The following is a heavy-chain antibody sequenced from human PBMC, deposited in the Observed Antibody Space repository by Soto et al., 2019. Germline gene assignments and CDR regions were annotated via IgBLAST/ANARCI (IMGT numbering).Heavy chain of an antibody. D-gene: IGHD3-3*01. CDR1: GFSLTTSGVG. J-gene: IGHJ4*02. V-gene: IGHV2-5*02. Sequence: QITLNESGPTVVKPTETLTLTCTFSGFSLTTSGVGVGWVRQSPGKAPEWLAFIYWDDDKRYSTSLKSRLTITKDTSKNPVVLTMANVDPAETATYYCAHRVLRAVFALVTTTAIYFDFWGQGTQVVVSS. CDR2: IYWDDDK. CDR3: AHRVLRAVFALVTTTAIYFDF.